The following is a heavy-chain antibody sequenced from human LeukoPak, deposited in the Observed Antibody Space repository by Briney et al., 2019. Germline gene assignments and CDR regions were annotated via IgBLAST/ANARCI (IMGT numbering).Heavy chain of an antibody. CDR2: ISHSGTT. CDR1: GASFYDYD. J-gene: IGHJ4*02. Sequence: PSQSLSLTLAVSGASFYDYDWGSVRQSPGKWLEWVGEISHSGTTTYNPSIRGPLSISEDTCNNTFCRRITSVTAADTAVYYCSILGDTEESDNLPLDYWGQGTLVTVSS. V-gene: IGHV4-34*01. CDR3: SILGDTEESDNLPLDY. D-gene: IGHD1-14*01.